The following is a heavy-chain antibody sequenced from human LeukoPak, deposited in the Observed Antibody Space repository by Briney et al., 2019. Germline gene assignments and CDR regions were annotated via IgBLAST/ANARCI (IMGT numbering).Heavy chain of an antibody. V-gene: IGHV1-24*01. CDR2: FDPEDGET. CDR3: ATQITMIVVEDNWFDP. Sequence: ASVKVSCKVSGYTLTELSMHWVRQAPGKGLGWMGGFDPEDGETIYAQKFQGRVTMTEDTSTDTAYMELSSLRSEDTAVYYCATQITMIVVEDNWFDPWGQGTLVTVSS. J-gene: IGHJ5*02. D-gene: IGHD3-22*01. CDR1: GYTLTELS.